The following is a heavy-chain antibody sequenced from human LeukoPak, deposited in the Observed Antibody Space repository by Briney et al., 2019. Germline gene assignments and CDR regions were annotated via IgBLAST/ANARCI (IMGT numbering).Heavy chain of an antibody. CDR1: GFTPSSYW. CDR3: ARGRFNYDSSGYSSFYH. J-gene: IGHJ4*02. V-gene: IGHV3-7*01. Sequence: PGGSLRPSCAASGFTPSSYWMGWVRQAPGKGLERVANIKEDAGEKYYVDSVKGRFTISRDNAKNSLSLQMNSLGAEDTAVYYCARGRFNYDSSGYSSFYHWGQGTLVTVSS. CDR2: IKEDAGEK. D-gene: IGHD3-22*01.